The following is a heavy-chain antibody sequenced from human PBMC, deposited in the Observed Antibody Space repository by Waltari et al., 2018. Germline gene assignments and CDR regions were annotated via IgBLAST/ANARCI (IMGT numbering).Heavy chain of an antibody. J-gene: IGHJ4*02. CDR2: IDPSDSYT. Sequence: EVQLVQSGAEVKQPGESRRISFKGSGYSLTSSWISWVRRMPGKGLEWMGRIDPSDSYTNYSPSFQGHVTISADKSISTAYLQWSSLKASDTAMYYCARPGFPGSSWYSYWGQGTLVTVSS. CDR1: GYSLTSSW. D-gene: IGHD6-13*01. CDR3: ARPGFPGSSWYSY. V-gene: IGHV5-10-1*03.